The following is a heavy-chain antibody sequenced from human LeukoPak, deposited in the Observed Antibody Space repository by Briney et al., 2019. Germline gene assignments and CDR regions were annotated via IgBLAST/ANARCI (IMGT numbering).Heavy chain of an antibody. Sequence: SGTLSLTCTVSGGSISSSSYYWGWLRQPPGKGVEWIGSIYYSGSTYYNPSLKSPVTISVDTSKNQFSLKLSSVTAADTAVYYCARVSQGSRELSIIYYWGQGTLVTVSS. CDR2: IYYSGST. V-gene: IGHV4-39*07. J-gene: IGHJ4*02. CDR1: GGSISSSSYY. CDR3: ARVSQGSRELSIIYY. D-gene: IGHD1-7*01.